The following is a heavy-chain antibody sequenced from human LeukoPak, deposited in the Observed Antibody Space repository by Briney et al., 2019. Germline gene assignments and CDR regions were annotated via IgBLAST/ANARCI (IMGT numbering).Heavy chain of an antibody. J-gene: IGHJ5*02. CDR2: ISYDGSNK. CDR1: GFTFSSYA. D-gene: IGHD6-19*01. Sequence: GGSLRLSCAASGFTFSSYAMLWVRQAPGKGLEWVAVISYDGSNKYYADSVKGRFTISRDNSKNTLYLQMNSLRAEDTAVYYCARVYSSGWYPWFDPWGQGTLVTVSS. CDR3: ARVYSSGWYPWFDP. V-gene: IGHV3-30-3*01.